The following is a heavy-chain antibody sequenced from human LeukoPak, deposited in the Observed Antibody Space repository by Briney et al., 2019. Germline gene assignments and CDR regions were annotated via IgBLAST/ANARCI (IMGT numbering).Heavy chain of an antibody. CDR3: ARVGGYDYLDY. CDR2: IKQDGSEK. J-gene: IGHJ4*02. D-gene: IGHD5-12*01. V-gene: IGHV3-7*01. CDR1: GFTFNNYA. Sequence: GGSLRLSCVASGFTFNNYAMSWVRQAPGKGLEWVANIKQDGSEKYYVDSVKGRFTISRDNAKNSLYLQMNSLRAEDTAVYYCARVGGYDYLDYWGQGTLVTVSS.